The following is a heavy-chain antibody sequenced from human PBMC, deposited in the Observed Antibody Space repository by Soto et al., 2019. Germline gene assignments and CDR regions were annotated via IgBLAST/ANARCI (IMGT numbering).Heavy chain of an antibody. D-gene: IGHD3-3*01. J-gene: IGHJ6*03. CDR3: ASGVVSNYYYYYYMDV. CDR1: GYTFTSYG. Sequence: ASVKVSCKASGYTFTSYGISWVRQAPGQGLEWMGWINAGNGNTKYSQKFQGRVTITRDTSASTAYMELSSLRSEDTAVYYCASGVVSNYYYYYYMDVWGKGTTVTVSS. CDR2: INAGNGNT. V-gene: IGHV1-3*01.